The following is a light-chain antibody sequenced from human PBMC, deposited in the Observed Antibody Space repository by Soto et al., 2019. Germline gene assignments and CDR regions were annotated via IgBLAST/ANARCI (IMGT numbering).Light chain of an antibody. J-gene: IGKJ4*01. Sequence: IQLTQSPSSLSASVGDRVTITCRASQDISSYLAWYQQKPGKAPKLLIHAISRLQSGVPSRFSGSGSGTDFTLAINSLQPVDFATYYCQQLNNYPLTFGGGTKVEIK. CDR2: AIS. CDR1: QDISSY. CDR3: QQLNNYPLT. V-gene: IGKV1-9*01.